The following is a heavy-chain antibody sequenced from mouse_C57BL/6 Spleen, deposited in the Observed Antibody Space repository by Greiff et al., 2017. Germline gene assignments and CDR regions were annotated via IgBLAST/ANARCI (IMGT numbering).Heavy chain of an antibody. CDR3: TRPGPFDY. CDR1: GYTFTDYE. Sequence: LVESGAELVRPGASVTLSCKASGYTFTDYEMHWVKQTPVHGLEWIGAIDPETGGTAYNQKFKGKAILTADKSSSTAYMELRSLTSEDSAVYYCTRPGPFDYWGQGTTLTVSS. J-gene: IGHJ2*01. D-gene: IGHD4-1*01. CDR2: IDPETGGT. V-gene: IGHV1-15*01.